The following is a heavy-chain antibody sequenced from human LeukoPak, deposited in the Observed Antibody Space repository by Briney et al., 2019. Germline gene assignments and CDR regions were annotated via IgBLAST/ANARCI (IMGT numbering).Heavy chain of an antibody. CDR3: ARIRGSQLHFDY. CDR1: GGSFSGYY. CDR2: INHSGST. J-gene: IGHJ4*02. V-gene: IGHV4-34*01. Sequence: SETLSLTCAVYGGSFSGYYWSWIRQPPGKGLEWIGEINHSGSTNYNPSLKSRVTISVDTSKNQFSLKLSSVTAADTAVYYCARIRGSQLHFDYWGQGTLVTVSS. D-gene: IGHD1-26*01.